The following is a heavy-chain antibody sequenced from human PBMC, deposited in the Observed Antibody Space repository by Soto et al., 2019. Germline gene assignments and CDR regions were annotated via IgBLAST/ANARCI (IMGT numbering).Heavy chain of an antibody. Sequence: SETLSLTCTVSGGSISSYYWSWIRQPPGKGLEWIGYIYYSGSTNYNPSLKGRFTISRDNAKNTLYLHMNSLRAEDTAVYYCVKDMQLWRLDSWGQGTLVTVSS. CDR1: GGSISSYY. J-gene: IGHJ4*02. D-gene: IGHD2-15*01. CDR3: VKDMQLWRLDS. V-gene: IGHV4-59*08. CDR2: IYYSGST.